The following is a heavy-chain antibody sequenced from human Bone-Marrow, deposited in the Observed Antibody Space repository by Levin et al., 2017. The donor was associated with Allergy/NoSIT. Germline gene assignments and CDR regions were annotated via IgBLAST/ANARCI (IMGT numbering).Heavy chain of an antibody. CDR3: VGAPKRWFDP. J-gene: IGHJ5*02. CDR1: GGSITSSY. D-gene: IGHD2-8*01. CDR2: IYYTGDT. Sequence: SETLSLSCLVSGGSITSSYWTWIRQPPGKGLEWIGQIYYTGDTEYNPSLKSRVTMSIDRSKNEFSLNLTSMTAADTAVYFGVGAPKRWFDPWGQGTLVTVSS. V-gene: IGHV4-59*01.